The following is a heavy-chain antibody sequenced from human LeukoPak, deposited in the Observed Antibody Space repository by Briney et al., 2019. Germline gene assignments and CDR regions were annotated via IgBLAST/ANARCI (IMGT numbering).Heavy chain of an antibody. D-gene: IGHD6-19*01. CDR2: INPNSGGT. CDR1: GYTFTGYY. Sequence: AASVKVSCKASGYTFTGYYMHWVRQAPGQGLEWMGWINPNSGGTNYAQKFQGRVTMTRDTSISTAYMELSRLRSDDTAVYYCAKLAGWGSSGWVDYWGQGTQVTVTS. J-gene: IGHJ4*02. CDR3: AKLAGWGSSGWVDY. V-gene: IGHV1-2*02.